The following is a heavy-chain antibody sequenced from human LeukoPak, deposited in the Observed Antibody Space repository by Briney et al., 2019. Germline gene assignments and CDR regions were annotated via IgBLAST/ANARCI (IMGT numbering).Heavy chain of an antibody. D-gene: IGHD3-3*01. Sequence: GGSLRLSCAASGFTVSSNYMSWVRQAPGKGLESVSVIYSGGSTYYADSVKGRFTIYRDNSKNTLYLQMNSLRAEDTAVYYCASSTYYDFWSGPPNWFDPWGQGTLVTVSS. V-gene: IGHV3-66*02. J-gene: IGHJ5*02. CDR3: ASSTYYDFWSGPPNWFDP. CDR1: GFTVSSNY. CDR2: IYSGGST.